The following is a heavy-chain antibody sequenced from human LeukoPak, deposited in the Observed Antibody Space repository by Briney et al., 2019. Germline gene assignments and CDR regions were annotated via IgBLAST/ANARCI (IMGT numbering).Heavy chain of an antibody. CDR2: INPNSGGT. D-gene: IGHD3-22*01. Sequence: ASVKVSCKASGYTFTGYYIHWVRQAPGQGLEWMGWINPNSGGTKYIQKFQGRVTMTRDTSISTAYMELSRLRSDDTAVYYCASKWVTYYYNSSYYHYPTDVFDIWGQGTMVTVSS. CDR1: GYTFTGYY. J-gene: IGHJ3*02. V-gene: IGHV1-2*02. CDR3: ASKWVTYYYNSSYYHYPTDVFDI.